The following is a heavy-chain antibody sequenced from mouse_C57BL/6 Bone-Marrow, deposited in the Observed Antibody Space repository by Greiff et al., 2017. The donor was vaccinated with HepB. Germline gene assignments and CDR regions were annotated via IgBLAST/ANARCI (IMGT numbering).Heavy chain of an antibody. CDR3: TGTTVVAWYFDV. Sequence: EVNVVESGGGLVQPGGSMKLSCVASGFTFSNYWMNWVRQSPEKGLEWVAQIRLKSDNYATHYAESVKGRFTISRDDSKSSVYLQMNNLRAEDTGIYYCTGTTVVAWYFDVWGTGTTVTVSS. CDR1: GFTFSNYW. J-gene: IGHJ1*03. D-gene: IGHD1-1*01. CDR2: IRLKSDNYAT. V-gene: IGHV6-3*01.